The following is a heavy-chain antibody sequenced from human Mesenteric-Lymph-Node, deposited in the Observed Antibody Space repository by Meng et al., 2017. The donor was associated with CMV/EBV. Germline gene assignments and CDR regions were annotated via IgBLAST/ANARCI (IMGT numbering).Heavy chain of an antibody. D-gene: IGHD3-10*01. CDR2: IYYTGAT. CDR1: GASISSNSYY. CDR3: ARVELSGMFHY. V-gene: IGHV4-39*07. J-gene: IGHJ4*02. Sequence: SETLSLTCTVSGASISSNSYYWGWIRQPPGKGLEWVGNIYYTGATYYNPSLQSRVTISTDASKNLFSLRVNSVTAADTAVYFCARVELSGMFHYWGQGALVTVSS.